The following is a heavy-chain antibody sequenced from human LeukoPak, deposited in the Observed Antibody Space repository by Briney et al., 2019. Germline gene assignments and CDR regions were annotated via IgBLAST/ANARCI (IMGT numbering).Heavy chain of an antibody. Sequence: KSGGSLRLSCAASGFTFSSYGMHWVRQAPGKGLEWVAVIWYDGRNKYYADSVKGRFTISRDHSKNTLYLQMKSLRAEDTAVYYCARELEIAVAGTLGYWGQGTLVTVSS. CDR2: IWYDGRNK. J-gene: IGHJ4*02. CDR1: GFTFSSYG. V-gene: IGHV3-33*01. D-gene: IGHD6-19*01. CDR3: ARELEIAVAGTLGY.